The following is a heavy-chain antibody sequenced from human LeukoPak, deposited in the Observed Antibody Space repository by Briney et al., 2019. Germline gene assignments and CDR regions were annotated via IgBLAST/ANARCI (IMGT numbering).Heavy chain of an antibody. V-gene: IGHV3-7*01. J-gene: IGHJ4*02. Sequence: GGSLRLSCAASGFTFSSYWMSWVRQAPGKGLEWVANIKQDGSEKYYVNSVKGRFTISRDSAKNSLYLQMNSLRAEDTAVYYCARGPYSSSWYAHFDYWGQGTLVTVSS. CDR3: ARGPYSSSWYAHFDY. D-gene: IGHD6-13*01. CDR1: GFTFSSYW. CDR2: IKQDGSEK.